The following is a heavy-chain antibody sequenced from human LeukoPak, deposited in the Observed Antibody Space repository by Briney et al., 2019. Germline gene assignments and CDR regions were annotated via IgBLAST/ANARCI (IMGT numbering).Heavy chain of an antibody. CDR3: ANTEDYYDSSGSTPYYFDY. CDR2: IRASGGST. J-gene: IGHJ4*02. CDR1: GLHFSSYA. D-gene: IGHD3-22*01. V-gene: IGHV3-23*01. Sequence: PVVPPRLSCAATGLHFSSYAMSWVRPAPPKAQETVTTIRASGGSTYYEDYVKGRFTISRDNSKSILYLQMNSLRAEVTAVYYCANTEDYYDSSGSTPYYFDYWGQGTLVTVSS.